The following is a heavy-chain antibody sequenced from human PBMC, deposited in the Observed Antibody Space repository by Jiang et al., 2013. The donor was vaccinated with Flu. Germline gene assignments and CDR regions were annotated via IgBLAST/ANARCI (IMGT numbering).Heavy chain of an antibody. J-gene: IGHJ5*02. V-gene: IGHV1-69*04. CDR1: GGTFSSYT. CDR2: IIPILGIA. D-gene: IGHD6-13*01. Sequence: GAEVKKPGSSVKVSCKASGGTFSSYTISWVRQAPGQGLEWMGRIIPILGIANYAQKFQGRVTITADKSTSTAYMELSSLRSEDTAVYYCARDVLYSSSWYTGWFDPWGQGTLVTVSS. CDR3: ARDVLYSSSWYTGWFDP.